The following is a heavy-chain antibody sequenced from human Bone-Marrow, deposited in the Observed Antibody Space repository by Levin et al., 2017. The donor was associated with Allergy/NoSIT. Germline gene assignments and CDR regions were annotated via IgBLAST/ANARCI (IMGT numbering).Heavy chain of an antibody. CDR3: AKSGRIRPRNRPYCINLYYYYYGMDV. Sequence: GGSLRLSCAASGFTFSSYGMHWVRQAPGKGLEWVAVISYDGINKYYADSVKGRFTISRDNSKNTLYLQMNSLRAEDTAVYYCAKSGRIRPRNRPYCINLYYYYYGMDVWGQGTTVTVSS. CDR1: GFTFSSYG. V-gene: IGHV3-30*18. CDR2: ISYDGINK. D-gene: IGHD2-8*01. J-gene: IGHJ6*02.